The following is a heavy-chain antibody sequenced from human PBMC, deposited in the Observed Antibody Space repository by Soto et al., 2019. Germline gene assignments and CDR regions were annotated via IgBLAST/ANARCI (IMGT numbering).Heavy chain of an antibody. J-gene: IGHJ4*02. D-gene: IGHD3-10*01. CDR2: ISSSSSYI. Sequence: PGGSLRLSCAASGFTFSSYSMNWVRQAPGKGLEWVSSISSSSSYIYYADSVKGRFTISRDNAKNSLYLQMNSLRAEDTAVYYCARNPFTMVRGVMSYFDYWGQGTLVTVSS. CDR3: ARNPFTMVRGVMSYFDY. CDR1: GFTFSSYS. V-gene: IGHV3-21*01.